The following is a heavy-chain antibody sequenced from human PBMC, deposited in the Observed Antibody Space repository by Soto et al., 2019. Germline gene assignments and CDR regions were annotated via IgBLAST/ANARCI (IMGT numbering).Heavy chain of an antibody. CDR1: GGTFSKYS. D-gene: IGHD2-21*01. V-gene: IGHV1-69*06. J-gene: IGHJ6*02. Sequence: QVRLVQSGAEVKKPGSSVKVSCKVSGGTFSKYSLSWVRQTPGQGLEWMGGITPFVDTSNCAQRFLGRVTITADKSTNTAFLEVRGLKSEDTALYFCASTSYCNGSSCYSRHYYGMDVWGQGTTVTVSS. CDR3: ASTSYCNGSSCYSRHYYGMDV. CDR2: ITPFVDTS.